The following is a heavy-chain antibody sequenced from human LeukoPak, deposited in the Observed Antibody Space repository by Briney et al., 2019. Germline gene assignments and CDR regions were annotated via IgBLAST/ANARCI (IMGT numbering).Heavy chain of an antibody. J-gene: IGHJ4*02. CDR1: GFTFGSYA. CDR3: AKRGFNSSSWYYFDY. D-gene: IGHD6-13*01. CDR2: ISGSGGST. Sequence: GGSLRLSCAASGFTFGSYAMSWVRQAPGKGLEWVSAISGSGGSTYYADSVKGRFTISRDNSKNTLYLQMNSLRAEDTAVYYCAKRGFNSSSWYYFDYWGQGTLVTVSS. V-gene: IGHV3-23*01.